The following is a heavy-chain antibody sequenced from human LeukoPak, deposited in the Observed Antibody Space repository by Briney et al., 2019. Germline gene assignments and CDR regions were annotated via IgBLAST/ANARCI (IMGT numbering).Heavy chain of an antibody. Sequence: SVKVSCKASGGTFSSYAISWVRQAPGQGLEWMGGIIPIFGKANYAQKFQGRVTITADGSTSTAYMELSSVRSEDTAVYYCARVTPFDIVVVPAASGPFDIWGQGTMVTVSS. V-gene: IGHV1-69*13. D-gene: IGHD2-2*01. CDR3: ARVTPFDIVVVPAASGPFDI. CDR2: IIPIFGKA. J-gene: IGHJ3*02. CDR1: GGTFSSYA.